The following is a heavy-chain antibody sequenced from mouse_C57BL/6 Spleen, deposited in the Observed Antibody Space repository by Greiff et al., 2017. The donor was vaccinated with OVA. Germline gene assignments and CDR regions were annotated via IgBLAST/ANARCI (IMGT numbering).Heavy chain of an antibody. CDR2: ISGGGGNT. D-gene: IGHD2-5*01. CDR3: ARRYSNYENYFDY. CDR1: GFTFSSYT. J-gene: IGHJ2*01. V-gene: IGHV5-9*01. Sequence: EVQLQESGGGLVKPGGSLKLSCAASGFTFSSYTMSWVRQTPEKRLEWVATISGGGGNTYYPDSVKGRFTISRDNAKNTLYLQMSSLRSEDTALYYCARRYSNYENYFDYWGQGTTLTVSS.